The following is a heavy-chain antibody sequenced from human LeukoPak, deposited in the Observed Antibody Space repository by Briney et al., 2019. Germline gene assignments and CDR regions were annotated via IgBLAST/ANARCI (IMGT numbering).Heavy chain of an antibody. V-gene: IGHV4-61*02. Sequence: TTSETLSLTCTVSGGSVNSGNYYWTWIRQPAGKRLEWIGRIYTSGSTNYNPSLKSRVTISIDASKNQFSLRLSSVTAADTAVYYCTRGGELMNFWGQGTLVTVSS. CDR3: TRGGELMNF. D-gene: IGHD1-26*01. J-gene: IGHJ4*02. CDR2: IYTSGST. CDR1: GGSVNSGNYY.